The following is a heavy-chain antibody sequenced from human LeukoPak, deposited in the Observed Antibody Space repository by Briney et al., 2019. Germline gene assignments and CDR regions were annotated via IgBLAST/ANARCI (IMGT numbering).Heavy chain of an antibody. CDR3: ATSRTFDY. V-gene: IGHV3-74*01. CDR2: INSDGSST. J-gene: IGHJ4*02. Sequence: GGSLRLSCAASGFTFSSYWVHWVRQASGKGLVWVSGINSDGSSTSYADSVKGRFTISRDTAKNTLYLQMNSLRVEDTAVYYCATSRTFDYWGQGTLVTVSS. CDR1: GFTFSSYW.